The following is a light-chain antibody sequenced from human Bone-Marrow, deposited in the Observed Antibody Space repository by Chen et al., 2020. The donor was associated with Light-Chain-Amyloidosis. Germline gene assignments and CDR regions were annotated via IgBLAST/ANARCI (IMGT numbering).Light chain of an antibody. CDR1: SPNNGTGYD. CDR3: QSSDSSPSGFYV. CDR2: HNS. J-gene: IGLJ1*01. Sequence: QSVLTQPPSVSGAPGQRVTIPCTGSSPNNGTGYDVHWYQQLPGTAPKLLIYHNSNRPSGVPDLCSGSKSGPSASLAITGLQSEDAADYYRQSSDSSPSGFYVFGTGTTVTVL. V-gene: IGLV1-40*01.